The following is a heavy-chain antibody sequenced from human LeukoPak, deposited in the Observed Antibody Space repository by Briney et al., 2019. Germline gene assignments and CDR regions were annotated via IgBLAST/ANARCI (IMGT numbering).Heavy chain of an antibody. CDR3: AREAMVRDFDY. CDR1: GFTFSSYS. V-gene: IGHV3-48*04. J-gene: IGHJ4*02. CDR2: ISSSGSTI. D-gene: IGHD3-10*01. Sequence: GGSLRLSCAASGFTFSSYSMNWVRQAPGKGLEWVSYISSSGSTIYYADSVKGRFTISRDNAKNSLYLQMNSLRAEDTAVYYCAREAMVRDFDYWGQGTLVTVSS.